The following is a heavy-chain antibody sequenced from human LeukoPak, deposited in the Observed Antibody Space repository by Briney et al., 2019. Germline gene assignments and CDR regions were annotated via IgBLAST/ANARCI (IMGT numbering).Heavy chain of an antibody. J-gene: IGHJ5*02. CDR1: GFTFSSYW. CDR2: INSDGSST. CDR3: ARDPTVRYFDWFLAGWFDP. D-gene: IGHD3-9*01. V-gene: IGHV3-74*01. Sequence: PGGSLRLSCAASGFTFSSYWMHWVRQAPGKGLVWVSRINSDGSSTSYADSVKGRFTISRDNAKNTLYLQMNSLRAEDTAVYYCARDPTVRYFDWFLAGWFDPWGQGTLVTVSS.